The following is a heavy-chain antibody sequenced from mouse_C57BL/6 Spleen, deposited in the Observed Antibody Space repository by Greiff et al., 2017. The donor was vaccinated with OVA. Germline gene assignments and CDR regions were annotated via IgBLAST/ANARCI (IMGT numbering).Heavy chain of an antibody. Sequence: VQLQQSGAELVKPGASVKLSCKASGYTFNSYWMHWVKQRPGQGLEWIGMIHPNSGSTKYNEKFKRKATLTVDKSSSTAYMQLSSLTSEDSAVYYFASSDGGTYWYVDFWGTGTTVTVAS. V-gene: IGHV1-64*01. CDR2: IHPNSGST. CDR1: GYTFNSYW. CDR3: ASSDGGTYWYVDF. J-gene: IGHJ1*03. D-gene: IGHD2-13*01.